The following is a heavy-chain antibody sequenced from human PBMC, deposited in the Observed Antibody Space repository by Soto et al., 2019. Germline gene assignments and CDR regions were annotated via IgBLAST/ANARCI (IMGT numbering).Heavy chain of an antibody. CDR1: GFTFSSYS. CDR2: ISSSSSYI. CDR3: ARVGYCSGGSCLKPIDY. J-gene: IGHJ4*02. D-gene: IGHD2-15*01. V-gene: IGHV3-21*01. Sequence: GGSLRLSCAASGFTFSSYSMNWVRQAPGKGLEWVSSISSSSSYIYYADSVKGRFTISRDNAKNSLYLQMNSLRAEDTAVYYCARVGYCSGGSCLKPIDYWGQGTLVTVSS.